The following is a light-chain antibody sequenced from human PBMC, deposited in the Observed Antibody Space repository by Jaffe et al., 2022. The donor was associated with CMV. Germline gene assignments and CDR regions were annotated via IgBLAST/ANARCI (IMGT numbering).Light chain of an antibody. J-gene: IGLJ3*02. Sequence: QSALTQPPSASGSPGQSVTISCTGTSSDVDAYNYVSWYQQHPGKAPKLIIYEVSKRPSGVPDRFSGSKSGNTASLTVSGLLTEDEADYYCSSYAVRAFWVFGGGTKLTVL. V-gene: IGLV2-8*01. CDR1: SSDVDAYNY. CDR2: EVS. CDR3: SSYAVRAFWV.